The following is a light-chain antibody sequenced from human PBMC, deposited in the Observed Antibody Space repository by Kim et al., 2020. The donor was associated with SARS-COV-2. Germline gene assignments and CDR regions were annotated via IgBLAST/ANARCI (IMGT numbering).Light chain of an antibody. CDR3: SSYASSNTYV. J-gene: IGLJ1*01. V-gene: IGLV2-14*01. CDR1: SSDVGRYNY. CDR2: DVT. Sequence: QSALTQPASVSGSPGQSITISCTGTSSDVGRYNYVSWYQQYPGKAPKLMIYDVTKRPSGVSDRFSGSKSGNTASLTISGLQAEDEADYYCSSYASSNTYVFGTGTKVTVL.